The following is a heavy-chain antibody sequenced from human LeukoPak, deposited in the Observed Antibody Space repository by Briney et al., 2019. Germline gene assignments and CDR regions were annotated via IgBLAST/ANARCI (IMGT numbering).Heavy chain of an antibody. Sequence: GSLRLSCAASGFTFSSYAMSWVRPAPGKGVEWVSGISGSGGSTNYADSVKGRFTISRDNSKNTLYLQMNSLRAEDTAVYYCAKPGYGSGSYYNPYFDYWGQGTLVTVSS. CDR2: ISGSGGST. V-gene: IGHV3-23*01. CDR1: GFTFSSYA. CDR3: AKPGYGSGSYYNPYFDY. D-gene: IGHD3-10*01. J-gene: IGHJ4*02.